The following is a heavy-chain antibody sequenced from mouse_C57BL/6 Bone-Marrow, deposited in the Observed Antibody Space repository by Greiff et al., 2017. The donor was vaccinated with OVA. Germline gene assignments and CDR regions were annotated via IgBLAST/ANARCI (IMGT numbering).Heavy chain of an antibody. CDR3: ARPDYSEDYYAMDY. D-gene: IGHD2-12*01. CDR2: ISNGGGST. CDR1: GFTFSDYY. Sequence: DVMLVESGGGLVQPGGSLKLSCAASGFTFSDYYMYWVRQTPEKRLEWVAYISNGGGSTYYPDTVKGRVTISRDNAKNTLYLQMSRLKSEDTAMYYCARPDYSEDYYAMDYWGQGTSVTVSS. V-gene: IGHV5-12*01. J-gene: IGHJ4*01.